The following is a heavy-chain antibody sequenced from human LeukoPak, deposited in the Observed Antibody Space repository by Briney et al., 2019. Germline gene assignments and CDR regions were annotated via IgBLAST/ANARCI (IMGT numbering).Heavy chain of an antibody. J-gene: IGHJ4*02. CDR2: IYYSGST. CDR3: ARLVYYGSGSYHYYFDY. Sequence: KPSETLSLTCTVSGGSISSSSYYWGWIRQPPGKGLEWIGSIYYSGSTYYNPSLKSRVTISVDTSKNHFSLRLSSVTAADTAVYYCARLVYYGSGSYHYYFDYWGQGTLVTVSS. CDR1: GGSISSSSYY. V-gene: IGHV4-39*02. D-gene: IGHD3-10*01.